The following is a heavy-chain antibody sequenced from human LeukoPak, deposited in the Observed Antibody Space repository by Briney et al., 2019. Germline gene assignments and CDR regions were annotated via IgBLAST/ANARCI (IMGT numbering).Heavy chain of an antibody. CDR1: GFTFSSYA. V-gene: IGHV3-23*01. CDR3: AKDHSSSGYFRAAFDI. CDR2: ISGSGGST. J-gene: IGHJ3*02. D-gene: IGHD3-22*01. Sequence: GGSLRLSCAASGFTFSSYAMSWVRQAPGKGLEWVSAISGSGGSTYYADSVKGRFTISRDNSKNTLYLQMNSLRAEDTAVYYCAKDHSSSGYFRAAFDIWGQGTMVTVSS.